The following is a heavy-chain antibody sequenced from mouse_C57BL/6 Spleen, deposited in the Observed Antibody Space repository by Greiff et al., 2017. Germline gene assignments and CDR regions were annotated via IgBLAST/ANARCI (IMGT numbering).Heavy chain of an antibody. CDR2: ISYYGSN. J-gene: IGHJ3*01. D-gene: IGHD1-1*01. CDR1: GYSITSGYY. V-gene: IGHV3-6*01. Sequence: EVKLQESGPGLVKPSQSLSLTCSVTGYSITSGYYWNWIRQFPGNKLEWMGYISYYGSNNYNPSLKNRISITRDTSKNQFFLKLNSVTTEDTATYYCARNYGSSYVEAWFAYWGQGTLVTVSA. CDR3: ARNYGSSYVEAWFAY.